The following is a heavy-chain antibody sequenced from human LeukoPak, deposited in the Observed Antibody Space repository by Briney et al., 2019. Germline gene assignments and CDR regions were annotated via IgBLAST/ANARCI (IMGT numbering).Heavy chain of an antibody. J-gene: IGHJ4*02. CDR3: AKDGTRDLHSSDYLPDY. CDR2: IYSCGST. CDR1: GFTVSSNY. V-gene: IGHV3-66*01. D-gene: IGHD3-22*01. Sequence: PGGSLRLSCAASGFTVSSNYMSWVRQAPGKGLEWVSVIYSCGSTYYADSVKGRITISRDNSKNTLYLQMNSLRAEDTAVYYCAKDGTRDLHSSDYLPDYWGQGTLVTVSS.